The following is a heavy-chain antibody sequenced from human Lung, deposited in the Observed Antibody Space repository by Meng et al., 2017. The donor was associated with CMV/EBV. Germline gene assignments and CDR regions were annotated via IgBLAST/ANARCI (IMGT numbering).Heavy chain of an antibody. V-gene: IGHV4-39*01. CDR1: DGSIRSSSYY. D-gene: IGHD1-26*01. CDR3: ARYRDIVGATGFDD. Sequence: SXTXSLXCTVSDGSIRSSSYYWGWIRQPPGKGLDWIGNIYYTGSSYYNPSLKSRVTISVDTSKNQFSLNLSSVTAADTAVYYCARYRDIVGATGFDDWGQGXLVTVSS. CDR2: IYYTGSS. J-gene: IGHJ4*02.